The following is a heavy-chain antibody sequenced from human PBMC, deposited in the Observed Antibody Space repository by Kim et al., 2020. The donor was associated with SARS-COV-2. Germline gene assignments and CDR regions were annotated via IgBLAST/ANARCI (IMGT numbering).Heavy chain of an antibody. Sequence: YANSVKGRFTISGDNAKTTLYLQMNSLRAEDTAVYYCAREDSSGWYAFDYWGQGTLVTVSS. J-gene: IGHJ4*02. V-gene: IGHV3-74*01. CDR3: AREDSSGWYAFDY. D-gene: IGHD6-19*01.